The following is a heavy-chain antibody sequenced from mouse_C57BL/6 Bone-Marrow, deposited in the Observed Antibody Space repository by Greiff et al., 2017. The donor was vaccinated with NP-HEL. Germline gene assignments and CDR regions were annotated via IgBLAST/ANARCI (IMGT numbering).Heavy chain of an antibody. J-gene: IGHJ4*01. D-gene: IGHD2-3*01. CDR2: ITPSSGYT. CDR3: ARIAPDGYYAMDD. V-gene: IGHV1-7*01. CDR1: GYTFTSYW. Sequence: QVQLKQSGAELAKPGASVKLSCKASGYTFTSYWMHWVKPRPGQGLEWIGYITPSSGYTKYNQKFKDKATLTEDKSSSTAYMQRSRLTYEDSAVYYCARIAPDGYYAMDDWGKGTSVTVSS.